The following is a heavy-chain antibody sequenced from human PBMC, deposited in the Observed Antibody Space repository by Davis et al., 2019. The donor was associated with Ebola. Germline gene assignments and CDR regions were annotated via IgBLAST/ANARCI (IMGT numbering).Heavy chain of an antibody. D-gene: IGHD3-10*01. V-gene: IGHV4-59*12. J-gene: IGHJ3*02. CDR1: GDSISSYY. Sequence: SETLSLTCTVSGDSISSYYWSWIRQPPGKGLEWIGYIYYSGSTNYNPSLKSRVTISVDTSKNQFSLKLSSVTAADTAVYYCARGLSLLWFGELLYRDDAFDIWGQGTMVTVSS. CDR2: IYYSGST. CDR3: ARGLSLLWFGELLYRDDAFDI.